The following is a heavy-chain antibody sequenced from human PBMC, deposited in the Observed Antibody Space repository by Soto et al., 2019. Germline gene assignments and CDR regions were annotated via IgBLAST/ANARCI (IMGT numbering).Heavy chain of an antibody. V-gene: IGHV4-39*01. J-gene: IGHJ6*03. CDR1: GGSISSSSYY. CDR3: ARHVRVIVATTSSPSNYMDV. D-gene: IGHD5-12*01. Sequence: SETLSLTCTVSGGSISSSSYYWGWIRQPPGKGLEWIGSIYYSGSTYYNPSLKSRVTISVATSKNQFSLKLSSVTAADTAVYYCARHVRVIVATTSSPSNYMDVWGKGTTVTVSS. CDR2: IYYSGST.